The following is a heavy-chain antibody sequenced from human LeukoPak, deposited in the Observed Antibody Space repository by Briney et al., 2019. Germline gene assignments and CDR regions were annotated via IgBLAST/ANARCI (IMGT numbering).Heavy chain of an antibody. Sequence: PGASLRLSCAASCFIFSSYSMNWVRQAPGKGLEWVSSISNNCIHMFYADSVKGRFTMSRDNGKNSLFLQMNSLRADDTAVYFCARHMTPEGTTPYYYGMDVWGQGTTVTVS. CDR1: CFIFSSYS. D-gene: IGHD2-15*01. CDR2: ISNNCIHM. CDR3: ARHMTPEGTTPYYYGMDV. V-gene: IGHV3-21*01. J-gene: IGHJ6*02.